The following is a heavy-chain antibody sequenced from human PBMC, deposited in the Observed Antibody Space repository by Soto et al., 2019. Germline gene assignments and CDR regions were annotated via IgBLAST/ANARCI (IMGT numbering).Heavy chain of an antibody. CDR2: ISYDGSNK. J-gene: IGHJ6*02. CDR1: GFTFSSYA. V-gene: IGHV3-30-3*01. D-gene: IGHD3-10*01. Sequence: PGGSLRLSCAASGFTFSSYAIHWVRQAPGKGLEWVAVISYDGSNKYYADSVKGRFTISRDNSKNTLYLQMNSLRAEDTAVYYCARTGGITMVRGVIGYYGMDVWGQGTTVTVSS. CDR3: ARTGGITMVRGVIGYYGMDV.